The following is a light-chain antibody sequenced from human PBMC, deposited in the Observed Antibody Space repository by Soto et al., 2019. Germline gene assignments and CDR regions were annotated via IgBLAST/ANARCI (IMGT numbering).Light chain of an antibody. J-gene: IGLJ1*01. CDR1: SSDVGAYKY. CDR3: SSYSSSSTLL. V-gene: IGLV2-14*01. Sequence: QSALTQPASVSGSPGQSITISCTGSSSDVGAYKYVSWFQQHPGKAPKLIIYEVSNRPSGVSNRFSGSKSGNTASLTISGLQAEDEGDYYCSSYSSSSTLLFGPGTKLTVL. CDR2: EVS.